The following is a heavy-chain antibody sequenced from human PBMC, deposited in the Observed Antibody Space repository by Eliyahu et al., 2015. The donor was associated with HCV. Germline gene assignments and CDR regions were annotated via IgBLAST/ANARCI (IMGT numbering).Heavy chain of an antibody. Sequence: QVQLQQWGAGLLKPSETLSLTCAVYGXSFSGYSWSWIRQPPGKGLEWIGEINHSGSTNYNPSLKSRVTISVDTSKNQFSLKLSSVTAADTAVYYCAGTGSGSYWYFDLWGRGTLVTVSS. CDR1: GXSFSGYS. CDR2: INHSGST. D-gene: IGHD3-10*01. V-gene: IGHV4-34*01. J-gene: IGHJ2*01. CDR3: AGTGSGSYWYFDL.